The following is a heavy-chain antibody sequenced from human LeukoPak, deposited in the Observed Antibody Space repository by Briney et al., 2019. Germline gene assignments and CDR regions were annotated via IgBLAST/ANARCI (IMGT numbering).Heavy chain of an antibody. D-gene: IGHD5-24*01. CDR3: AKDRDGYNSPFDY. Sequence: GGSLRLSWAASGFTFCSYGMHWVRQAPGKGLEWVAFIRYDGSNKYYADSVRGRFTISGDNSKNTLYLQMNSLRAEDTAVYYCAKDRDGYNSPFDYWGQGTLVTVSS. CDR1: GFTFCSYG. CDR2: IRYDGSNK. J-gene: IGHJ4*02. V-gene: IGHV3-30*02.